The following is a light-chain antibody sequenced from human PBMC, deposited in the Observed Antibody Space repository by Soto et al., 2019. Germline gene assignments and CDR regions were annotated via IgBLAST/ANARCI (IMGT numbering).Light chain of an antibody. J-gene: IGKJ4*01. CDR3: QQYEKWPPLT. Sequence: EIVMTQSPGTLSVSPGERATLSCRASQSVSSSLAWYQQKPGQAPRLLIYGASTRATGIPDRFSGSGSGTEFTLTISSRQSEDFAVCYCQQYEKWPPLTFGGGTKVEIK. V-gene: IGKV3-15*01. CDR1: QSVSSS. CDR2: GAS.